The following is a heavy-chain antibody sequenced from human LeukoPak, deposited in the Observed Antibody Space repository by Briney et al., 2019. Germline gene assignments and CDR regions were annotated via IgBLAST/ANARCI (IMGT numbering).Heavy chain of an antibody. CDR2: ITGDGTGT. CDR3: ATVGGFCPSSNCYAYFDY. J-gene: IGHJ4*02. CDR1: GLTLSNSA. D-gene: IGHD2-2*01. Sequence: PGGSLRLSCVASGLTLSNSAMTWVRQAPGKGLEWVSIITGDGTGTFYADSVKGRFSISRDISTNTVYLQMNSLGDDDTALYYCATVGGFCPSSNCYAYFDYWGQGSLVTVSS. V-gene: IGHV3-23*01.